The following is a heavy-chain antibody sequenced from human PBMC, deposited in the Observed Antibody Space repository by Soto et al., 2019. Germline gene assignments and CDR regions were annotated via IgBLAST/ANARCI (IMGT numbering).Heavy chain of an antibody. CDR1: GFAFRRNG. Sequence: QVQLVESGGGVVQPGRSLRLSCVVSGFAFRRNGMQWVRQAPGKGLEWLAVIAYDGGEKYYADSVEGRFFISRDNSKNTLFLQMNSLRVEDTAVYYCASMLATSDYWGQGTLVTVSS. D-gene: IGHD2-8*01. J-gene: IGHJ4*02. V-gene: IGHV3-30*03. CDR3: ASMLATSDY. CDR2: IAYDGGEK.